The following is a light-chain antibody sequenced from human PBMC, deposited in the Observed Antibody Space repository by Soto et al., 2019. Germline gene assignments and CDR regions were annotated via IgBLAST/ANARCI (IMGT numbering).Light chain of an antibody. Sequence: EIVLTQSPGTLSLSPGERATLSCRASQSIGSNYLGWYQQKPGQTPRILIYGASSRATGIPDRFSGSGSGTDFTLTISRLEPEDFAVYYCQHYGTSPGTFGQGTKVEIK. CDR3: QHYGTSPGT. V-gene: IGKV3-20*01. CDR2: GAS. CDR1: QSIGSNY. J-gene: IGKJ1*01.